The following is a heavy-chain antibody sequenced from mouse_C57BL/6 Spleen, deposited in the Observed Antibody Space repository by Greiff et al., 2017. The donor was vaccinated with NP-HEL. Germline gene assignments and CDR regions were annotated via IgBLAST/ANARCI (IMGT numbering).Heavy chain of an antibody. J-gene: IGHJ2*01. CDR3: ARGLDGSHYFDY. V-gene: IGHV5-4*01. D-gene: IGHD1-1*01. CDR2: ISDGGSYT. Sequence: EVQVVESGGGLVKPGGSLKLSCAASGFTFSSYAMSWVRQTPEKRLEWVATISDGGSYTYYPDNVKGRFTISRDNAKNNLYLQMSHLKSEDTAVYYCARGLDGSHYFDYWGQGTTLTVSS. CDR1: GFTFSSYA.